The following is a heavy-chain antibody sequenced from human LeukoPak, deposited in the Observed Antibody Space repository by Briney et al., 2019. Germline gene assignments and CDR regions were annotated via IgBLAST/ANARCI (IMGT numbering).Heavy chain of an antibody. CDR1: GGTFSSYA. D-gene: IGHD1-26*01. CDR3: ARESGSYLYYFDY. Sequence: GSSVTVSCKASGGTFSSYAISWVRQAPGQGLEWMGGIIPIFGTANYAQKFQGRVTITADESTSTAYMELSSPRSEDTAVYYCARESGSYLYYFDYWGQGTLVTVSS. V-gene: IGHV1-69*01. CDR2: IIPIFGTA. J-gene: IGHJ4*02.